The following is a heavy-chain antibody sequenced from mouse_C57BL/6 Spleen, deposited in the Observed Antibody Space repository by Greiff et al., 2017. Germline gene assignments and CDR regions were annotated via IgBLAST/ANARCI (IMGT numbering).Heavy chain of an antibody. CDR1: GYAFTNYL. J-gene: IGHJ3*01. Sequence: QVQLQQSGAELVRPGTSVKVSCKASGYAFTNYLIEWVKQRPGQGLEWIGVINPGSGGTNYNEKFKGKATLTADKSSSTAYMQLSSLTSEDSAVYFCARDYGSSYLAWFAYWGQGTLVTVSA. D-gene: IGHD1-1*01. V-gene: IGHV1-54*01. CDR3: ARDYGSSYLAWFAY. CDR2: INPGSGGT.